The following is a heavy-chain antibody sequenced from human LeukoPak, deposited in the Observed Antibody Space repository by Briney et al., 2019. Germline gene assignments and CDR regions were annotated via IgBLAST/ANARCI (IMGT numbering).Heavy chain of an antibody. CDR3: AREVSEGFDF. J-gene: IGHJ4*02. Sequence: GGSLRLSCTASGFTFSGYSMNWIRQAPGKGLEWVSSFGTRSTSVYHAGSVKGRFAISRDNAKNSLYLQMNSLRAEDMALYYCAREVSEGFDFWGQGTLVTVSS. CDR2: FGTRSTSV. CDR1: GFTFSGYS. V-gene: IGHV3-21*01. D-gene: IGHD3-22*01.